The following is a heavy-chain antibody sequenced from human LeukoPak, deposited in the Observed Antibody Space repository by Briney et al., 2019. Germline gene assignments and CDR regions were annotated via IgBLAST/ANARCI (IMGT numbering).Heavy chain of an antibody. CDR1: GGSISSISYS. J-gene: IGHJ4*02. CDR3: AREPHDTTTWYGGGIDF. D-gene: IGHD3-10*01. Sequence: PSETLSLTCSVPGGSISSISYSWGWIRQTPGKGLEWIGTIYYTGSINYNPSLKSRVTISIDTPKNQFSLKVNSVTAADTAVYYCAREPHDTTTWYGGGIDFWGQGTLVTVSS. V-gene: IGHV4-39*07. CDR2: IYYTGSI.